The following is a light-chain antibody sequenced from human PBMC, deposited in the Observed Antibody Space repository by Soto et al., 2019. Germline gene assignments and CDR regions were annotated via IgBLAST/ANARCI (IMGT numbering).Light chain of an antibody. Sequence: EIVLTQSPPTLSCSPGERATXSCRASQSISNNLAWYQQKPGQSPKLFIYIAFTIATCIPSIFSGGGSGAEFTLTISSMPAEDFAVCYCQQYNKLRPWTFGQGTKVDI. CDR1: QSISNN. CDR3: QQYNKLRPWT. J-gene: IGKJ1*01. CDR2: IAF. V-gene: IGKV3-15*01.